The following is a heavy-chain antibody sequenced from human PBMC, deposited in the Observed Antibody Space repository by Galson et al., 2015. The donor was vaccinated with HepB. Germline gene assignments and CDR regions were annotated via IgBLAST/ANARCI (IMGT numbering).Heavy chain of an antibody. CDR2: INPSGGST. CDR1: GYTFTSYY. CDR3: ARVRVSYYYYYGMDV. V-gene: IGHV1-46*01. J-gene: IGHJ6*02. Sequence: SVKVSCKASGYTFTSYYMHWARQAPGQGLEWMGIINPSGGSTSYAQKFQGRVTMTRDTSTSTVYMELSSLRSEDTAVYYCARVRVSYYYYYGMDVWGQGTTVTVSS. D-gene: IGHD6-6*01.